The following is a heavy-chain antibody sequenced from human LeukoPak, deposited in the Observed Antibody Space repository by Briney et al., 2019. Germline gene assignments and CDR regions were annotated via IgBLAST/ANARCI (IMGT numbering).Heavy chain of an antibody. D-gene: IGHD6-13*01. Sequence: GESLKISCKGSGYTFRTYWIAWVRQMPGKGLKWMGITNPGDSDTRYSPSFQGQVTISADESTTTAYLQWSSLKASDTAMYYCARHRAAGGSYYYGADVWGQGTTVTVSS. V-gene: IGHV5-51*01. CDR3: ARHRAAGGSYYYGADV. CDR2: TNPGDSDT. J-gene: IGHJ6*02. CDR1: GYTFRTYW.